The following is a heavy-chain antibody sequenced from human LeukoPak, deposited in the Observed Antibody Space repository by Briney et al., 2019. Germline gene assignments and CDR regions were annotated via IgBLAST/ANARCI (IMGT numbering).Heavy chain of an antibody. CDR3: AVIAAAGMRGWFDP. CDR2: IYTTGST. J-gene: IGHJ5*02. V-gene: IGHV4-61*02. CDR1: GGSISSGSYY. Sequence: SETLSLTCTVSGGSISSGSYYWSWIRQPAGKGLDWIGRIYTTGSTNYNPSLKSRVTISVDTSKNQFSLKLSSVTAADTAVYYCAVIAAAGMRGWFDPWGQGTLVTVSS. D-gene: IGHD6-13*01.